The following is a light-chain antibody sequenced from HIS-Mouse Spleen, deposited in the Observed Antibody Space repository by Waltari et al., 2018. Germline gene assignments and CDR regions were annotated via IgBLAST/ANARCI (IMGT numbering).Light chain of an antibody. CDR3: SSYTSSSFNVV. J-gene: IGLJ2*01. Sequence: QSALTQPASVSGSPGQSITISCTGTSSDVGGYNSVHWYQQHPGKAPKLMIYDVSNRPSGVSNRFSGSKSGNTASLTISGLQAEDEADYYCSSYTSSSFNVVFGGGTKLTVL. CDR2: DVS. CDR1: SSDVGGYNS. V-gene: IGLV2-14*03.